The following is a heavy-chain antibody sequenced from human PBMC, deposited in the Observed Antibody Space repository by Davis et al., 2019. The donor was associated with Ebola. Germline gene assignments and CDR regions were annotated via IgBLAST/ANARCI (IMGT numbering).Heavy chain of an antibody. V-gene: IGHV3-9*01. J-gene: IGHJ4*02. CDR2: ISWNSGSI. Sequence: SLKISCAASGFTFSSYSMNWVRQAPGKGLEWVSGISWNSGSIGYADSVKGRFTISRDNAKNSLYLQMNSLRAEDTALYYCARPYCTGGVCYAPFDYWGQGTLVTVSS. CDR1: GFTFSSYS. D-gene: IGHD2-8*02. CDR3: ARPYCTGGVCYAPFDY.